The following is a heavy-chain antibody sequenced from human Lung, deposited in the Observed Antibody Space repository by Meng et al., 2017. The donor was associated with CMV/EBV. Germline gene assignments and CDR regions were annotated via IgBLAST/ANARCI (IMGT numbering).Heavy chain of an antibody. V-gene: IGHV1-69*10. Sequence: SVXVSXXASGGTFSSYAISWVRQAPGQGLEWMGGIIPILGIANYAQKFQGRVTITADKSTNTVYMELSSLRSEDTAVYYCASRTGTPKRGCNWVDPWGQGTLVTVSS. CDR3: ASRTGTPKRGCNWVDP. CDR1: GGTFSSYA. CDR2: IIPILGIA. D-gene: IGHD1-1*01. J-gene: IGHJ5*02.